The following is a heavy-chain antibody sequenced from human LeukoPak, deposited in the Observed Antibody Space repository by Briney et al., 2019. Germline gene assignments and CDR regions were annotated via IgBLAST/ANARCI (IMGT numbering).Heavy chain of an antibody. CDR3: ARGYYDSSGYYS. V-gene: IGHV1-69*13. CDR2: IIPIFGTA. D-gene: IGHD3-22*01. CDR1: GGTFSSYA. Sequence: GASVKVSCKASGGTFSSYAISWVRQAPGQGLEWMGGIIPIFGTANYAQKFQGRVTITADESTSTAYMELSSLRPEDTAVYYCARGYYDSSGYYSWGQGTLVTVSS. J-gene: IGHJ4*02.